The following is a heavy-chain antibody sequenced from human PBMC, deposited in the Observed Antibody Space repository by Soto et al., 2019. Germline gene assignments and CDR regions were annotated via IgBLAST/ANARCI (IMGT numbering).Heavy chain of an antibody. CDR2: ISGSGGST. CDR1: GFTFSSYA. D-gene: IGHD6-19*01. J-gene: IGHJ4*01. CDR3: GNGSSGCYERVDY. Sequence: EVQLLESGGGLVQPGGSLRLSCAASGFTFSSYAMSWVRQAPGKGLEWVSTISGSGGSTYYADSVKGPFTISRDNSKNTRYLQMNRLRAGAAAVEYCGNGSSGCYERVDYWGHGTVVTVSS. V-gene: IGHV3-23*01.